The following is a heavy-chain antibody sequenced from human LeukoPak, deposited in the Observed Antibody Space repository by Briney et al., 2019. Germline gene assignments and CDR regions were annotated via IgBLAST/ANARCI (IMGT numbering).Heavy chain of an antibody. J-gene: IGHJ4*02. D-gene: IGHD1-26*01. V-gene: IGHV1-69*02. CDR3: ARVGMGARDYVDY. CDR1: GGTFSSYT. Sequence: SVKVSCKASGGTFSSYTISWVRQAPGQGLEWMGRIIPILGIANYAQKFQGRVTITADKSTSTAYMELSSLRSEDTAVYYCARVGMGARDYVDYWGQGTLVTVSS. CDR2: IIPILGIA.